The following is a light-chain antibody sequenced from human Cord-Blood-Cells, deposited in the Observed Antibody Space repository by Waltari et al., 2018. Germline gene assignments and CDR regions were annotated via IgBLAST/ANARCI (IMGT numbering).Light chain of an antibody. CDR1: TMGSKM. V-gene: IGLV3-21*04. Sequence: SYVLTQPPSVSVAPGKTARITCAGNTMGSKMVHWYQQKPGQAPVLVIYYDSDRPPGIPERFSGSNSGNTATLTISRVEAGDEADYYCQVWDSSSDHVVFGGGTKLTVL. J-gene: IGLJ2*01. CDR2: YDS. CDR3: QVWDSSSDHVV.